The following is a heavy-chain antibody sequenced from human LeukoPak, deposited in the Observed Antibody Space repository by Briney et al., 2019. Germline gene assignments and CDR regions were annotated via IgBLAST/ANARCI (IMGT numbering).Heavy chain of an antibody. CDR1: GFSFSNAW. J-gene: IGHJ4*02. CDR2: IKREVDGGTT. CDR3: TAGEGFTDFDS. D-gene: IGHD3-16*01. V-gene: IGHV3-15*01. Sequence: GGPLRLSCAASGFSFSNAWMSWVRQAPGKGREWVGRIKREVDGGTTIYTAPVKGRFTISRDDSKNTVFLQMSSLKTEDTAVYYCTAGEGFTDFDSWGQGTLVTVSS.